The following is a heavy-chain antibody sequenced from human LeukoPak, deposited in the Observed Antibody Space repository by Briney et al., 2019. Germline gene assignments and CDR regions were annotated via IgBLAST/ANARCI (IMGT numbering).Heavy chain of an antibody. CDR2: IWYDGSNK. CDR3: ARDLEYTTSSGDY. J-gene: IGHJ4*02. V-gene: IGHV3-33*01. Sequence: GGSLRLSCAASGFTFSIYAMHWVRQAPGKGLEWVALIWYDGSNKNYTDSVKGRFTISRDNAKNSLYLQMNSLRAEDTAVYYCARDLEYTTSSGDYWGQGTLVIVSS. D-gene: IGHD6-6*01. CDR1: GFTFSIYA.